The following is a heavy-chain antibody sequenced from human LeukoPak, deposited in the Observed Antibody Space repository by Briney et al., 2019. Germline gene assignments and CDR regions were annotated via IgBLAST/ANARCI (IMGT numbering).Heavy chain of an antibody. CDR1: GYTFTGYY. Sequence: ASVKVSCKASGYTFTGYYMHWVRQAPGQGLEWMGWINPNSGGTNYAQKFQGRVTMTRDTSISTAYMELSRLRSDDTAVYYCAVNLAYCGGDCYPLDAFDIWGQGTMVTVSS. CDR3: AVNLAYCGGDCYPLDAFDI. V-gene: IGHV1-2*02. D-gene: IGHD2-21*02. CDR2: INPNSGGT. J-gene: IGHJ3*02.